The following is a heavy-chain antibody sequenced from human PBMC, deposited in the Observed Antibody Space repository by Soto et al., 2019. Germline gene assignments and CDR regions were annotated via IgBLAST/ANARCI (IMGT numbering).Heavy chain of an antibody. D-gene: IGHD5-12*01. CDR2: IYWDDDK. J-gene: IGHJ5*02. V-gene: IGHV2-5*02. CDR3: AHRRYEALGPPGWFNP. CDR1: GFSLSTSGVG. Sequence: SGPTLVNPTQTLTLTCTFSGFSLSTSGVGVGWIRQPPGKALEWLALIYWDDDKRYSPSLKSRLTITKDTSKNQVVLTMTNMDPVDTATYYCAHRRYEALGPPGWFNPWGQGTLVTISS.